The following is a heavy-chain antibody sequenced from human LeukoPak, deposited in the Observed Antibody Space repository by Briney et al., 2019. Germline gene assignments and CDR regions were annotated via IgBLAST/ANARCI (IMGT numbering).Heavy chain of an antibody. CDR2: IYYSGST. CDR3: ASWPVGGATTRGPAFDI. V-gene: IGHV4-61*01. Sequence: PSETLSLTCTVSGYSISSGYYWGWIRQPPGKGLEWIGYIYYSGSTNYNPSLKSRVTISVDTSKNQFSLKLSSVTAADTAVYYCASWPVGGATTRGPAFDIWGQGTMVTVSS. D-gene: IGHD1-26*01. CDR1: GYSISSGYY. J-gene: IGHJ3*02.